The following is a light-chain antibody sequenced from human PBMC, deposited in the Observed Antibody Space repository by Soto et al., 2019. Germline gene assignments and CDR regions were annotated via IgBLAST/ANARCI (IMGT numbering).Light chain of an antibody. V-gene: IGKV1-12*02. J-gene: IGKJ1*01. CDR2: AAS. CDR1: QGISNW. Sequence: DIQMTQSTSCVSASVGDRVTITYRASQGISNWLAWYQQKPGKAPKLLIDAASSLQSGVPSRFSGSGSGTEFTLIISGLQPEDFATYYCQQANGFPWTFGQGTKVEIK. CDR3: QQANGFPWT.